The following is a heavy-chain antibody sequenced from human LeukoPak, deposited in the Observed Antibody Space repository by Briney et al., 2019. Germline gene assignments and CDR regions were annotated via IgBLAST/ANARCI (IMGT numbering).Heavy chain of an antibody. J-gene: IGHJ4*02. CDR2: ISGSGGST. CDR3: AKDDPERIWSFDY. Sequence: QSGGSLRLSCAASGFTFSSYAMSWVRQAPGKGLEGVSAISGSGGSTYYADSVKGRFTISRDNSKNTLYLKINSLRAEDTAVYYCAKDDPERIWSFDYWGQGTLVTVSS. V-gene: IGHV3-23*01. D-gene: IGHD1-14*01. CDR1: GFTFSSYA.